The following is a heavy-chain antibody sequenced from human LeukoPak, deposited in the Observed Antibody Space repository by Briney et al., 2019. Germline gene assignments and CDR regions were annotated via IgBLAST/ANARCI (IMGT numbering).Heavy chain of an antibody. CDR3: AKSRGSGSYDGRDYFDY. V-gene: IGHV3-48*04. CDR1: GFTFSSYG. CDR2: ISSSGSTI. Sequence: PGGTLRLSCAASGFTFSSYGMSWVRQAPGKGLEWVSYISSSGSTIYYADSVKGRFTISRDNAKNSLYLQMNSLRAEDMALYYCAKSRGSGSYDGRDYFDYWGQGTLVTVSS. J-gene: IGHJ4*02. D-gene: IGHD3-10*01.